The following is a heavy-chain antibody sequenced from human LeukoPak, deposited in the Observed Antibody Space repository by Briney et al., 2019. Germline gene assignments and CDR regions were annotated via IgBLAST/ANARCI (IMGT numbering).Heavy chain of an antibody. Sequence: PSETLSLTCTVSGGSISSGSYYWSWIRQPAGKGLEWIGRIYTSGSTNYNPSLKSRVTISVDTSKNQFSLKLSSVTAADTAVYYCTRDSLFARRFDYWGQGTLVTVSS. CDR3: TRDSLFARRFDY. CDR1: GGSISSGSYY. J-gene: IGHJ4*02. CDR2: IYTSGST. V-gene: IGHV4-61*02. D-gene: IGHD2-21*01.